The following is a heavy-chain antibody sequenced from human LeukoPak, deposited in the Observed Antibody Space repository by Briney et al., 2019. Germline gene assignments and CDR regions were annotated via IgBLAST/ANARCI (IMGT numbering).Heavy chain of an antibody. J-gene: IGHJ5*02. CDR1: GFTFSRHS. CDR2: ISSSSNYI. D-gene: IGHD3-22*01. V-gene: IGHV3-21*01. Sequence: GGSLRLSCAASGFTFSRHSMNWVRQAPGKGLEWVSSISSSSNYIYYADSVKGRFTISRDNSKNTLYLQMNSLRAEDTAVYYCAKDGDSSGSNWFDPWGQGTLVTVSS. CDR3: AKDGDSSGSNWFDP.